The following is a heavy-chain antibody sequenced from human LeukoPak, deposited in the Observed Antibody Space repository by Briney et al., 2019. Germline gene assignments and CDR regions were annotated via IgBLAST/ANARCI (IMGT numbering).Heavy chain of an antibody. D-gene: IGHD3-22*01. CDR2: ISSSSSYI. J-gene: IGHJ3*02. V-gene: IGHV3-21*01. Sequence: GGSLRLSCAASGFTFSSYSMNWVRQAPGEGLEWVSSISSSSSYIYYADSVKGRFTISRDNAKNSLYLQMNSLRAEDTAVYYCARDINRDSSGYYSFRYDAFDIWGQGTMVTVSS. CDR1: GFTFSSYS. CDR3: ARDINRDSSGYYSFRYDAFDI.